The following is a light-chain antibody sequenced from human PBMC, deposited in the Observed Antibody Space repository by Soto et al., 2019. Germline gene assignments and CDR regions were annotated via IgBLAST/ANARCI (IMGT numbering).Light chain of an antibody. CDR2: GAS. V-gene: IGKV3-20*01. CDR1: QSVINTY. Sequence: EIGLTQSPGTLSLSPGERATLSCRTSQSVINTYVAWYQQKPGQAPRLLIYGASSRATGIRDRFSGSGSGTDFTLTISRLEPEDFAVYYCQQYGSSPPMFTFGQGTKLEIK. CDR3: QQYGSSPPMFT. J-gene: IGKJ2*01.